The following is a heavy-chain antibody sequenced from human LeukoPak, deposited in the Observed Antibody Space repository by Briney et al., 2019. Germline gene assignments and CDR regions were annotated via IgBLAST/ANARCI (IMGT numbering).Heavy chain of an antibody. V-gene: IGHV3-30*04. CDR1: GFTFSSNT. J-gene: IGHJ4*02. Sequence: PGGSLRLSCAASGFTFSSNTMHWVRQAPGKGLEWVAVISYDGTYKFYADSAKGRFTISRDNSENTLSLQMNTLRTEDTAVYYCARDVSYHFHYWGQGTLVTVSS. CDR3: ARDVSYHFHY. CDR2: ISYDGTYK. D-gene: IGHD5/OR15-5a*01.